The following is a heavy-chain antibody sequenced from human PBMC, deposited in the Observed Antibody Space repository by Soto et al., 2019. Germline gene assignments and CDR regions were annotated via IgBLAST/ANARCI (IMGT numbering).Heavy chain of an antibody. Sequence: SETLSLTCAVYGGSFSGYYWSWIRQPPGKGLEWIGEINHSGSTNYNPSLKSRVTISVDTSKNQFSLKLSSVTAADTAVYYCASFMVRGVITDWFDPWGQGTLVTVS. J-gene: IGHJ5*02. CDR3: ASFMVRGVITDWFDP. CDR2: INHSGST. D-gene: IGHD3-10*01. CDR1: GGSFSGYY. V-gene: IGHV4-34*01.